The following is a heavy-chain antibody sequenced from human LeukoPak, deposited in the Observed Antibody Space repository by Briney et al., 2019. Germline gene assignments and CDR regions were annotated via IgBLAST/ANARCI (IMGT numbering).Heavy chain of an antibody. Sequence: PGGSLRLSCAASEFTFSSYAMSWVRQAPGKGLEWVSAISGSGGSTYYADSVKGRFTISRDNSKNTLYLQMNGLRAEDTAVYYCAKDPDYYDSSGYLDAFDIWGQGTMVTVSS. D-gene: IGHD3-22*01. CDR2: ISGSGGST. V-gene: IGHV3-23*01. CDR1: EFTFSSYA. CDR3: AKDPDYYDSSGYLDAFDI. J-gene: IGHJ3*02.